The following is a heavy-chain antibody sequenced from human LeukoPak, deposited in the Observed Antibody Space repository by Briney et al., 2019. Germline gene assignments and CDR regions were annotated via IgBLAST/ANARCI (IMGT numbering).Heavy chain of an antibody. V-gene: IGHV1-24*01. Sequence: GASVKVSCKVSGYTLTELSMHWVRQAPGKGLEWMGGFDPEDGETIYAQKFQGRVTMTEDTSTDTAYMGLSSLRSEDTAVYYCATAVRESSGYYHWYFDLWGRGTLVTVSS. J-gene: IGHJ2*01. D-gene: IGHD3-22*01. CDR3: ATAVRESSGYYHWYFDL. CDR2: FDPEDGET. CDR1: GYTLTELS.